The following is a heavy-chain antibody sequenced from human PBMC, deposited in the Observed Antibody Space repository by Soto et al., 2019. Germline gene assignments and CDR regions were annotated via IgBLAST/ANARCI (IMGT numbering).Heavy chain of an antibody. CDR3: ARKQAGFFYGIDY. CDR1: GGSISTGGYY. CDR2: IDDSGYT. J-gene: IGHJ4*02. Sequence: PWETLSLTCTVSGGSISTGGYYWSWIRQYPGKGLEWLGYIDDSGYTFYNPSLQSRLTLSMDTSKNQFSLKLSSATAADTAVYFCARKQAGFFYGIDYWGQGTLVTVSS. V-gene: IGHV4-31*03. D-gene: IGHD3-3*01.